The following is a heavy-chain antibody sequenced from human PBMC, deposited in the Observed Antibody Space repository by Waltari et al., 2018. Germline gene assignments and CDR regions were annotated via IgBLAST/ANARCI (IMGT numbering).Heavy chain of an antibody. J-gene: IGHJ4*02. CDR1: GFTFTSSA. D-gene: IGHD1-7*01. CDR3: TTDYNWNWPLKPPAY. Sequence: QMQLVQSGPEVKKPGTSVKVSCKASGFTFTSSAVQWVRQARGQRLEWIGWIVVGSGNTNYAQKFQERVTITRDMSTSTAYMELSSLRSEDTAVYYCTTDYNWNWPLKPPAYWGQGTLVTVSS. CDR2: IVVGSGNT. V-gene: IGHV1-58*01.